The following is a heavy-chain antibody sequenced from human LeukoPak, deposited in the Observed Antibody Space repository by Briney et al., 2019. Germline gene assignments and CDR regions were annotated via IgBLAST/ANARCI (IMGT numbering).Heavy chain of an antibody. D-gene: IGHD6-13*01. CDR3: ARSGVRYSSSWYLVY. V-gene: IGHV4-39*07. J-gene: IGHJ4*02. CDR2: IYYSGST. CDR1: GGSISSSSYY. Sequence: PSETLSLTCTVSGGSISSSSYYWGWIRQPPGKGLEWIGSIYYSGSTYYNPSLKSRVTISVDTSKNQFSLKLSSVTAADTALYYCARSGVRYSSSWYLVYWGQGTLVTVSS.